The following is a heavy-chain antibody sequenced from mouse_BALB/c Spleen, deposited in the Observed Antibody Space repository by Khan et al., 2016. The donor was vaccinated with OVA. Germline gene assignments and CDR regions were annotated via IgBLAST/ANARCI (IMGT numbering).Heavy chain of an antibody. D-gene: IGHD4-1*01. CDR1: GFTFSSYS. Sequence: EVELVESGGDLVKPGGSLKLSCAASGFTFSSYSMPWVRQTPDKRLEWVASISSGGDYTYYPDIVKGRFTISRDNAKNTLYLEMSSLKSEDTAMYYWASHLTGSFAYWGQGTLVTVSA. J-gene: IGHJ3*01. CDR3: ASHLTGSFAY. CDR2: ISSGGDYT. V-gene: IGHV5-6*01.